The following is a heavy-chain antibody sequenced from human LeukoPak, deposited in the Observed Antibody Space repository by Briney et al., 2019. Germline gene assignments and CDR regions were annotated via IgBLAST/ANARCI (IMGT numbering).Heavy chain of an antibody. V-gene: IGHV4-39*01. Sequence: KPSETLSLTCTVSGGSIRVSNFYWGWIRQPPGKGLEWIGTVYYTGSTYYSPSLKSRVTISVDTSKNQFSLKVNSVTAADTAVYFCARLSGGNPAPWGQGTRVTVSS. D-gene: IGHD1-14*01. J-gene: IGHJ5*02. CDR3: ARLSGGNPAP. CDR1: GGSIRVSNFY. CDR2: VYYTGST.